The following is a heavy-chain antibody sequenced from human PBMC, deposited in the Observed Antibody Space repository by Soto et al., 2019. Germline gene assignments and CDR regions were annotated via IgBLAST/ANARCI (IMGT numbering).Heavy chain of an antibody. CDR2: ISYDGSNK. Sequence: TGGSLRLSCAASGFTFSSYGMHWVRQAPGKGLEWVAVISYDGSNKYYADSVKGRFTISRDNSKNTLYLQMNSLRAEDTAVYYCAKDPSENGYFDYWGQGTMVTVYS. CDR3: AKDPSENGYFDY. V-gene: IGHV3-30*18. D-gene: IGHD2-8*01. CDR1: GFTFSSYG. J-gene: IGHJ4*02.